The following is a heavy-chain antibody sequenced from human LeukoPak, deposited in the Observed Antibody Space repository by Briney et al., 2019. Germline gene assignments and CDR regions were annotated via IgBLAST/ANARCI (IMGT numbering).Heavy chain of an antibody. CDR1: GFTFSSYG. J-gene: IGHJ4*02. CDR2: ISYDGSNK. V-gene: IGHV3-30*03. Sequence: GGSLRLSCAASGFTFSSYGMHWVRQAPGKGLEWVAVISYDGSNKYYADSVKGRFTISRDNSKNTLYLQMNSLRAEDTAVYYCAGIRSGYFDSWGQGTLVTVSS. CDR3: AGIRSGYFDS. D-gene: IGHD3-3*01.